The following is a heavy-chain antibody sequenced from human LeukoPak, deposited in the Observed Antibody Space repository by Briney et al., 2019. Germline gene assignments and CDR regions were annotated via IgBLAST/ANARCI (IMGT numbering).Heavy chain of an antibody. CDR1: GFTFSSYA. CDR3: AKSLRFGDFDY. J-gene: IGHJ4*02. V-gene: IGHV3-23*01. D-gene: IGHD2-21*01. Sequence: GGSLRLSWAASGFTFSSYAMSWVRQAPGKGLEWVSAISGSGGSTYYADSVKGRFTISRDNSKNTLYLQMNSLSAEDTAVYYCAKSLRFGDFDYWGQGTLVTVSS. CDR2: ISGSGGST.